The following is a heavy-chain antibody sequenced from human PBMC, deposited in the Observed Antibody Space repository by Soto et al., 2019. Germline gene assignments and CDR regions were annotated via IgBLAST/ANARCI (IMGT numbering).Heavy chain of an antibody. CDR2: ISYDGSNK. CDR1: GFTFSSYG. V-gene: IGHV3-30*03. D-gene: IGHD3-22*01. CDR3: ARPMIVVVITSGMDV. Sequence: PWGSLRLSCSASGFTFSSYGMHWFRQAPGKGLEWVAVISYDGSNKYYADSVKGRFTISRDNSKNTLYLQMNSLRAEDTAVYYCARPMIVVVITSGMDVWGQGTTVTVSS. J-gene: IGHJ6*02.